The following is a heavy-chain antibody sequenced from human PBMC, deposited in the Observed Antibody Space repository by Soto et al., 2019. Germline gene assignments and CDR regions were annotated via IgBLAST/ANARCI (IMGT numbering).Heavy chain of an antibody. D-gene: IGHD6-6*01. V-gene: IGHV4-34*01. CDR2: IHHSGST. CDR1: GASFSGYY. CDR3: ARGNSTSGYDC. J-gene: IGHJ4*02. Sequence: PSETLSLTCSVYGASFSGYYWSWIRQSPGKGLEWIGEIHHSGSTHYNPSLKSRLTFSIDESQSQFYMMLTSVTAADTALYFCARGNSTSGYDCWGKQSLVIASS.